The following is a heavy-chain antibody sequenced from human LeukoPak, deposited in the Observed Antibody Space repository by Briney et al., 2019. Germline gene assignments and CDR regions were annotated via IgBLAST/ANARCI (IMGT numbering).Heavy chain of an antibody. CDR1: GGSFIDYS. CDR3: ARDRHCSGGSCYLRDNWFDP. V-gene: IGHV4-34*10. Sequence: SETLSLTCSVSGGSFIDYSWSWIRQPPGKGLEWIGEINHSGITNYNPSLESRITMSVDTSKNQFSLKLSSVTAADTAVYYCARDRHCSGGSCYLRDNWFDPWGQGTLVTVSS. CDR2: INHSGIT. J-gene: IGHJ5*02. D-gene: IGHD2-15*01.